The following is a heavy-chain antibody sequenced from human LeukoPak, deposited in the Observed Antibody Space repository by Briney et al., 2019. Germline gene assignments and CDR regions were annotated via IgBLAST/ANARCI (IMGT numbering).Heavy chain of an antibody. CDR3: ARQPHTLDSYFDY. CDR2: IYYSGST. Sequence: PSETLSLTCTVSGGSISSSSYYWGWIRQPPGKGLEWIGSIYYSGSTYYNPSLKSRVTISVDTSKNQFSLKLSSVTAADTAVYYCARQPHTLDSYFDYWGQGTLVTVSS. V-gene: IGHV4-39*01. CDR1: GGSISSSSYY. J-gene: IGHJ4*02.